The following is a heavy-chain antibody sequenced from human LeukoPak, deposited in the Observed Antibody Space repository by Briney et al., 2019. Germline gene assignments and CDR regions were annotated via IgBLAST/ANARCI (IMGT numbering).Heavy chain of an antibody. Sequence: SETLSLTCAVYGGSFSGYYWGWIRQPPGKGLEWIGEINHSGSTNYNPSLKSRVTISVDTSKNQFSLKLSSVTAADTAVYYCARGLAYCGGDCYLQSRYFDYWGQGTLVTVSS. J-gene: IGHJ4*02. CDR2: INHSGST. CDR3: ARGLAYCGGDCYLQSRYFDY. V-gene: IGHV4-34*01. CDR1: GGSFSGYY. D-gene: IGHD2-21*02.